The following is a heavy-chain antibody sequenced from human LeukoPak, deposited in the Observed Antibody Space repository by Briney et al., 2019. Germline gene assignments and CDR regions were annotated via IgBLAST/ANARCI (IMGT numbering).Heavy chain of an antibody. CDR3: ARGGLELDY. V-gene: IGHV3-30-3*01. D-gene: IGHD1-7*01. CDR2: ISHDGSKK. J-gene: IGHJ4*02. Sequence: GGSLRLSCAASGFSFGGYALHWVRQAPGRGLEWVTVISHDGSKKYYADSVKGCFTISRDNSKNTLYLQTNSLTTEDTAVYYCARGGLELDYWGQGTLVTASS. CDR1: GFSFGGYA.